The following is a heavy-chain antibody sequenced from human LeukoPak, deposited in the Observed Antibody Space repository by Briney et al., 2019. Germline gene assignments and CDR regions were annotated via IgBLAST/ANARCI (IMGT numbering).Heavy chain of an antibody. J-gene: IGHJ4*02. CDR3: ARDNRCSGGSCYPYFDY. Sequence: GGSLRLSCAASGFTFSSYSMNWVRQAPGKGLEWVSSISSSSSYRYYADSVKGRFTISRDNAKNSLYLQMNSLRAEDTAVYYCARDNRCSGGSCYPYFDYWGQGTLVTVSS. V-gene: IGHV3-21*01. CDR1: GFTFSSYS. D-gene: IGHD2-15*01. CDR2: ISSSSSYR.